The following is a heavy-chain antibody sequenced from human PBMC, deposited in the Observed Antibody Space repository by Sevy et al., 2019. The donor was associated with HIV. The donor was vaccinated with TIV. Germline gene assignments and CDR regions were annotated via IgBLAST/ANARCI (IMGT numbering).Heavy chain of an antibody. CDR3: ARNPHIVVSGYYGMDV. J-gene: IGHJ6*02. V-gene: IGHV3-23*01. D-gene: IGHD2-21*01. CDR2: ISGSGGST. Sequence: GGSLRLSCAASGFTFSSYAMSWVRQAPGKGLEWVSAISGSGGSTYYADSVKGRFTISRDNSKNTLYLQMNSLRAEDTAVYYCARNPHIVVSGYYGMDVWGQGTTVTVSS. CDR1: GFTFSSYA.